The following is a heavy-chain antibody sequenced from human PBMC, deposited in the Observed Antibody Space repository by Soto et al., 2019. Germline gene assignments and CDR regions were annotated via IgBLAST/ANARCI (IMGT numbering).Heavy chain of an antibody. J-gene: IGHJ4*02. D-gene: IGHD4-17*01. Sequence: PSETLSLTCSVSGGSVSNKTYYWSWIRQPPGKRLEWIGYVYYSGTTNYNPSLKSRVTISVDLSKNQFSLRLSSVTTADTALYYCARTTAVPNALRSRYFFDYWGQGTLVTVSS. CDR1: GGSVSNKTYY. V-gene: IGHV4-61*01. CDR2: VYYSGTT. CDR3: ARTTAVPNALRSRYFFDY.